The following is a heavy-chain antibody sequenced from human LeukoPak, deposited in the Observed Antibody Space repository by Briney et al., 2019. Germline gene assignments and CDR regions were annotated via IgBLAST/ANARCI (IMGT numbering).Heavy chain of an antibody. J-gene: IGHJ4*02. V-gene: IGHV4-59*01. CDR2: IYYSGST. Sequence: PSETLSLTCTVSGGSISSYYWSWIRQPPGKGLEWIGYIYYSGSTNYNPSLKSRVTISVDTSKNQFSLKLSSVTAADTAVYYCARDKGLYYFDYWGQGTLVTVSS. CDR1: GGSISSYY. CDR3: ARDKGLYYFDY.